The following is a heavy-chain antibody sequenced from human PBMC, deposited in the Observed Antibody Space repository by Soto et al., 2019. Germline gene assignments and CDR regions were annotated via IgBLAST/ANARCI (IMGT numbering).Heavy chain of an antibody. CDR2: ISAYNGNT. Sequence: SVKVSCKASGYTFTSYGISWVRQAPGQGLARMGWISAYNGNTNYAQKLQGRVTMTTDTSTSTAYMELRSLRSDDTAVYYCASDVSSSGYLISFVYLRQGTLVAV. J-gene: IGHJ4*02. D-gene: IGHD6-13*01. CDR3: ASDVSSSGYLISFVY. CDR1: GYTFTSYG. V-gene: IGHV1-18*01.